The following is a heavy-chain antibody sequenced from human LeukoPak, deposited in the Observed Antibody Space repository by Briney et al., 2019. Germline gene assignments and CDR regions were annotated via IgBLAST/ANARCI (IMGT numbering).Heavy chain of an antibody. Sequence: GGSLRLSCAASGFSFSNYAMSWVRQGPGKGLEWVAFIRYDGSNKYYADSVKGRFTISRDNSKNTLYLQMNSLRAEDTAAYYCAKDSLWFGELSSGSYYYYMDVWGKGTTVTISS. CDR3: AKDSLWFGELSSGSYYYYMDV. CDR2: IRYDGSNK. J-gene: IGHJ6*03. CDR1: GFSFSNYA. V-gene: IGHV3-30*02. D-gene: IGHD3-10*01.